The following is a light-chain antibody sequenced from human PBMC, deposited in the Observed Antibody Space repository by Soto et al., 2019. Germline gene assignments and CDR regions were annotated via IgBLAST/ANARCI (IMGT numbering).Light chain of an antibody. CDR3: TSYTSISTYV. J-gene: IGLJ1*01. V-gene: IGLV2-11*01. CDR2: DVT. Sequence: QSVLTQPRSVSGSPGQSVTISCTGTSSDVGGYNCVSWYQQHPGKAPQLIIYDVTQRPSGVPDRFSGSKSGNTASLTISGLQAEDEADYYCTSYTSISTYVFGT. CDR1: SSDVGGYNC.